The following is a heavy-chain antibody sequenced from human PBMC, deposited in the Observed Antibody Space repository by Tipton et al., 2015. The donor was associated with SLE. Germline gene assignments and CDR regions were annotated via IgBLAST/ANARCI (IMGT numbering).Heavy chain of an antibody. Sequence: TLSLTCTVSGGSISSSSHYWGWIRQPPGKGLEWIGSIYYSGSTYYNPSLKSRVTISVDTSKNQFSLKLSSVTAADTAVYYCARLVGGRAARPGYFDYWGQGTLVTVSS. D-gene: IGHD6-6*01. J-gene: IGHJ4*02. CDR2: IYYSGST. CDR3: ARLVGGRAARPGYFDY. V-gene: IGHV4-39*01. CDR1: GGSISSSSHY.